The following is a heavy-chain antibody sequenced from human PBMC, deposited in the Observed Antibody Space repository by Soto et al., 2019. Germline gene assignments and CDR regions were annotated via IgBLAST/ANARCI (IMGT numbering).Heavy chain of an antibody. J-gene: IGHJ4*02. CDR2: INSGNGNT. D-gene: IGHD3-16*02. Sequence: QVQLVQSGAEVKKPGASVKVSCKASGYTFTSYAMHWVRQAPGQRLEWMGWINSGNGNTKYSQKFQGRVTITRDTSASTAYMELSSLRSEDTAVYYCARDRLDDYVWGSYRLRDYWGQGTLVTVSS. CDR1: GYTFTSYA. CDR3: ARDRLDDYVWGSYRLRDY. V-gene: IGHV1-3*01.